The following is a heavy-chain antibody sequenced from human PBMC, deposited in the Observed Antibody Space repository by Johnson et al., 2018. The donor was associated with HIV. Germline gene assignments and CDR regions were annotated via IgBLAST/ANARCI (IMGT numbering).Heavy chain of an antibody. CDR3: TTGQLGGASDI. Sequence: EVQLVESGGGVVQPGTSLRLSCAASGLTFSHYPMHWVRQAPGKGLEWVSRIKSRSDRGTTDHAAPVKGRFSISRDDSKNTLYLQMNSLKPEDTAVYYCTTGQLGGASDIWGQGTMVTVSS. J-gene: IGHJ3*02. CDR1: GLTFSHYP. CDR2: IKSRSDRGTT. D-gene: IGHD6-13*01. V-gene: IGHV3-15*01.